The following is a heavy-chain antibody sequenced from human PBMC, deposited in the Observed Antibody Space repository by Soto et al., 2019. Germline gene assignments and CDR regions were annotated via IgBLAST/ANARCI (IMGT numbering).Heavy chain of an antibody. CDR3: VKGEATVGTRVSEH. Sequence: VQLIESRGGVVQPGRSLRLSCEVSGFTLRNYAMHWVRQAPGKGLEWVAAISYDGGNEYYGDSVKGRFTISKDNSKSTLYLQMNSLRPEDTAVYYVVKGEATVGTRVSEHWGQGTRVIVSS. V-gene: IGHV3-30*18. D-gene: IGHD4-17*01. CDR1: GFTLRNYA. J-gene: IGHJ1*01. CDR2: ISYDGGNE.